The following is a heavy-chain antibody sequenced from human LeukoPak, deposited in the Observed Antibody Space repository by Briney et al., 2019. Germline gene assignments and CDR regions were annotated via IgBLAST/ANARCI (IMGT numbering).Heavy chain of an antibody. D-gene: IGHD5-18*01. Sequence: PGRSLRLSCAASGFTFSSYAMHWVRQAPGKGLEWVAVISYDGSNKYYADSVKGRFTISRDSSKNTLYLQMNSLRAEDTAVYYCARDWSAGGYSYGTTFDYWGQGTLVTVSS. CDR2: ISYDGSNK. CDR3: ARDWSAGGYSYGTTFDY. CDR1: GFTFSSYA. J-gene: IGHJ4*02. V-gene: IGHV3-30*04.